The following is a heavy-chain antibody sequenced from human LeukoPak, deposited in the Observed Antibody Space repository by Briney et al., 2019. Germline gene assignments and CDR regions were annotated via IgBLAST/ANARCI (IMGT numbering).Heavy chain of an antibody. CDR1: GFTFSSYG. Sequence: GGALRLSCAASGFTFSSYGMHWVRQAPGKGLEWVAVISYDGSNKYYADSVKGRFTISRDNSKNTLYLQMNSLRAEDTAVYYCARPGTTGTVEDYWGQGTLVTVSS. CDR3: ARPGTTGTVEDY. V-gene: IGHV3-30*03. D-gene: IGHD1-7*01. J-gene: IGHJ4*02. CDR2: ISYDGSNK.